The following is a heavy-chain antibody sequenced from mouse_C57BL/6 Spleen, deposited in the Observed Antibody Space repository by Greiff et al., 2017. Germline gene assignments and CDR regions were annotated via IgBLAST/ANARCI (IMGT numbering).Heavy chain of an antibody. CDR3: ARHGATVGGGFAY. Sequence: EVQGVESGGGLVQPGGSLKLSCAASGFTFSDYYMYWVRQTPEKRLEWVAYISNGGGSTYYPDTVKGRFTISRDNAKNTLYLQMSRLKSEETAMYYCARHGATVGGGFAYWGQGTLVTVSA. V-gene: IGHV5-12*01. CDR1: GFTFSDYY. J-gene: IGHJ3*01. D-gene: IGHD1-1*01. CDR2: ISNGGGST.